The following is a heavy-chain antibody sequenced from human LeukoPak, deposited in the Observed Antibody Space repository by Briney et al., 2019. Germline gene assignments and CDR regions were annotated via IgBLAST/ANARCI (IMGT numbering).Heavy chain of an antibody. D-gene: IGHD6-6*01. CDR1: GYTFTSYG. CDR2: ISAYNGNT. Sequence: ASVKVSCKASGYTFTSYGISWVRQAPGQGLEWMGWISAYNGNTNYAQKLQGRVTMTTDTSTSTAYMELRSLRSDDTAVYYCVRDREYSSSSGWFDPWGQGTLVTVSS. J-gene: IGHJ5*02. V-gene: IGHV1-18*01. CDR3: VRDREYSSSSGWFDP.